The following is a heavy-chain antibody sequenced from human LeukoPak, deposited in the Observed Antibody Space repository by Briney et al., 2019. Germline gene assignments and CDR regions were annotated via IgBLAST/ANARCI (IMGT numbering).Heavy chain of an antibody. CDR1: GFTFSSYV. D-gene: IGHD3-10*01. Sequence: SGGSLRLSCAASGFTFSSYVMHWVRQAPGKGLEWVSIISLDGCTEFYADSVKGRFTISRDTASNTMHLEMNNLRIEDTAVYYCMRDYMGWFDPWGQGSLVTVSS. J-gene: IGHJ5*02. CDR3: MRDYMGWFDP. CDR2: ISLDGCTE. V-gene: IGHV3-30-3*01.